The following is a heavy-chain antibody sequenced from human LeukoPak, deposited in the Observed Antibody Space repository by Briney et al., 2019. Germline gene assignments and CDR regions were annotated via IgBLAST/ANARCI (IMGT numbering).Heavy chain of an antibody. V-gene: IGHV1-2*02. D-gene: IGHD5-18*01. CDR1: GYTFTSYY. J-gene: IGHJ6*03. CDR3: ARGPPIRGYRYGYDTGYYYSYSMDV. Sequence: RASVKVSCKASGYTFTSYYMHWVRQAPGQGLEWMGWINPNSGGTNYAQKFQGRVTMTRDTSISTAYMELSSLRSEDTAVYYCARGPPIRGYRYGYDTGYYYSYSMDVWGKGTTVTISS. CDR2: INPNSGGT.